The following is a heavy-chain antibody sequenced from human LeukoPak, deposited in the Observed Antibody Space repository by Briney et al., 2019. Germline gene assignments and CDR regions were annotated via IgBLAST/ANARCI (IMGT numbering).Heavy chain of an antibody. CDR1: GGSISTYY. D-gene: IGHD3-10*01. Sequence: SETLSLTCTVSGGSISTYYWTWIRQPPGKGLEWIGCIYYSGSTSYNPSLKSRVTISVDTSENQFSLKLSSVTAADTTVYYCARYVVYGSGKYYFDYWGQGTLVTVSS. CDR3: ARYVVYGSGKYYFDY. J-gene: IGHJ4*02. CDR2: IYYSGST. V-gene: IGHV4-59*08.